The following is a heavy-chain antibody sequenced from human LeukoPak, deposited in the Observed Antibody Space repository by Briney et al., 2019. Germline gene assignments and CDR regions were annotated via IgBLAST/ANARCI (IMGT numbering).Heavy chain of an antibody. CDR1: GGTFSSYA. Sequence: SVKVSCKASGGTFSSYAISWVLQTPGQEREWMGRIIPIFGTANYAQKFQGRVTTTTDESTSTAYMELCSLRSEDTAVYYCARYYDSSATTLNYFDYWGQGTLVTVSS. CDR2: IIPIFGTA. V-gene: IGHV1-69*05. D-gene: IGHD3-22*01. J-gene: IGHJ4*02. CDR3: ARYYDSSATTLNYFDY.